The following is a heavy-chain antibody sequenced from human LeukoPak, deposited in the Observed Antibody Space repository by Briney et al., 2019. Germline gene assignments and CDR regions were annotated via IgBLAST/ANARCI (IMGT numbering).Heavy chain of an antibody. CDR3: AKDLREGDGYNLLFDY. Sequence: GGSLRLSCAASGFTFSSYGMHWVRQAPGKGLEWVAVISYDGSSKYYADSVKGRFTISRDNSKNTLYLQMNSLRAEDTAVYYCAKDLREGDGYNLLFDYWGQGTLVTVSS. D-gene: IGHD5-24*01. CDR1: GFTFSSYG. J-gene: IGHJ4*02. V-gene: IGHV3-30*18. CDR2: ISYDGSSK.